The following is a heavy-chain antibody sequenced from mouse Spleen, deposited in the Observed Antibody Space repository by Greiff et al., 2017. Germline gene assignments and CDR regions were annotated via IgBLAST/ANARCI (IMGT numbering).Heavy chain of an antibody. CDR2: INPSTGGT. V-gene: IGHV1-42*01. D-gene: IGHD3-3*01. CDR3: AREEGLAEDY. J-gene: IGHJ4*01. Sequence: EVKLVESGPELVKPGASVKISCKASGYSFTGYYMNWVKQSPEKSLEWIGEINPSTGGTTYNQKFKAKATLTVDKSSSTAYMQLKSLTSEDSAVYYCAREEGLAEDYWGQGTSVTVSS. CDR1: GYSFTGYY.